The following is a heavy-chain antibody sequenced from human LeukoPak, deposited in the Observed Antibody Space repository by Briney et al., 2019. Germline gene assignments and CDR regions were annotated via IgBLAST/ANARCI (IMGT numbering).Heavy chain of an antibody. V-gene: IGHV1-46*01. Sequence: ASVKVSCKASGYTFTSYCMHWVRQAPGQGLEWMGIINPSGGSTSYAQKFQGRVTMTRDTSTSTVYMELSSLRSEDTAVYYCARDQSRTPYYDSSGLYYYYYGMDVWGQGTTVTVSS. CDR1: GYTFTSYC. CDR3: ARDQSRTPYYDSSGLYYYYYGMDV. CDR2: INPSGGST. D-gene: IGHD3-22*01. J-gene: IGHJ6*02.